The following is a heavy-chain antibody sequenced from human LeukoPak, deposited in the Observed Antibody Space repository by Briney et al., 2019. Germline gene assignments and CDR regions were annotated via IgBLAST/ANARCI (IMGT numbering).Heavy chain of an antibody. D-gene: IGHD6-13*01. Sequence: GGSLRLSCAASGFTFSGSAMHWVRQASGKGLEWVGRIRSKANSYATAYAASVKGRFTISRDDSKNTAYLQMNSLKTEDTAVYYCTRQTGQQLATGYYYYYMDVWGKGTTVTVSS. CDR3: TRQTGQQLATGYYYYYMDV. CDR2: IRSKANSYAT. CDR1: GFTFSGSA. J-gene: IGHJ6*03. V-gene: IGHV3-73*01.